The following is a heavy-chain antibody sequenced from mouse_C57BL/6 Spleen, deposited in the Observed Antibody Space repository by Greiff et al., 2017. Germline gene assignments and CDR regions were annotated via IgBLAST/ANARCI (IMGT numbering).Heavy chain of an antibody. V-gene: IGHV2-5*01. CDR3: AEPRYYDCGQGGYWYFDV. Sequence: QVQLQESGPGLVQPSQSLSITCTVSGFSLTSYGVHWVRQSPGKGLEWLGVIWRGGGTDYNAAFMSRLSITKDNSNSQVFFKMNSLHADDTAIYSCAEPRYYDCGQGGYWYFDVWGTGTTVTVSS. J-gene: IGHJ1*03. D-gene: IGHD2-4*01. CDR2: IWRGGGT. CDR1: GFSLTSYG.